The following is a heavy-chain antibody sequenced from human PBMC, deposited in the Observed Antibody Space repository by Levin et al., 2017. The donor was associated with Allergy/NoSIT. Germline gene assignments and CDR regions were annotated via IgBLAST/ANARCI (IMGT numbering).Heavy chain of an antibody. CDR3: AREGAAKFDL. D-gene: IGHD6-25*01. CDR2: IYFTGTT. CDR1: GGSVSSANYY. J-gene: IGHJ5*02. Sequence: PSETLSLTCTVSGGSVSSANYYWSWIRQPPGTGLEWIGYIYFTGTTSYNPSLKSRVTISLDTSKSQFSLKLSSVTAADTAVYYCAREGAAKFDLWGQGSLVTVSS. V-gene: IGHV4-61*01.